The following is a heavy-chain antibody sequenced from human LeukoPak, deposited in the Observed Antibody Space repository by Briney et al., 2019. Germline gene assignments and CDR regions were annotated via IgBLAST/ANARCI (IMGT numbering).Heavy chain of an antibody. D-gene: IGHD3-22*01. J-gene: IGHJ5*02. CDR3: ARVGLRYYYDSSGYSHWFDP. V-gene: IGHV4-34*01. CDR2: INHSGST. Sequence: SETLSLTCAVYGGSFSGYYWSWIRQPPGKGLEWIGEINHSGSTNYNPSLKSRVTISVDTSKNQFSLKLSSVTAADTAVYYCARVGLRYYYDSSGYSHWFDPWGQGTLSPSPQ. CDR1: GGSFSGYY.